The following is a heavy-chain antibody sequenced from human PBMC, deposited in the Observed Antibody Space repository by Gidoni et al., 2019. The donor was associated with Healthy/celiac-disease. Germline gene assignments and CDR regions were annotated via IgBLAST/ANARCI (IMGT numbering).Heavy chain of an antibody. CDR1: GFSLSTSGVG. CDR2: IYWDDDK. J-gene: IGHJ3*02. CDR3: AHSRSPPLVRGHAFDI. V-gene: IGHV2-5*02. Sequence: QITLKESGPTLVKPTQTLTLTCTFSGFSLSTSGVGVGWIRQPPGKALEWLALIYWDDDKRYRPSLKSRLTITKDTSKNQVVITMDNMDRVDTATYYCAHSRSPPLVRGHAFDIWGQGTMVTVSS. D-gene: IGHD6-6*01.